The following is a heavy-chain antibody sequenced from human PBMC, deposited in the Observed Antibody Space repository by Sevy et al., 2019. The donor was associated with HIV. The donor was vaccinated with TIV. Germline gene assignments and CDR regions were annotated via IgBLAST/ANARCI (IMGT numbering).Heavy chain of an antibody. Sequence: GGSLRLSCAASGFTFDDYDMSWVRQAPGKGLEWVSGINWNGGSTGYADSVKGRFTISRDNAKNSLYLQMNSLRAEDTALYYCARESPLYYYCYMDVWGKGTTVTVSS. CDR2: INWNGGST. CDR3: ARESPLYYYCYMDV. J-gene: IGHJ6*03. CDR1: GFTFDDYD. V-gene: IGHV3-20*04.